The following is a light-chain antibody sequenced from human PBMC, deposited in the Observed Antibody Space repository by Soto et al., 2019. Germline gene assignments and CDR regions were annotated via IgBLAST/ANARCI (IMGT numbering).Light chain of an antibody. J-gene: IGKJ3*01. Sequence: DVVMTQSPLSLPVTLGQPASISCRSSQSLVYSDGHTYLNWFHQRPGQSPRRLIYKVSNRDSGVPDRFSGSGSGTDFTLKISRVEAEDVGVYYCMQGTHWPPYTFGPGTKVDIK. CDR3: MQGTHWPPYT. V-gene: IGKV2-30*01. CDR1: QSLVYSDGHTY. CDR2: KVS.